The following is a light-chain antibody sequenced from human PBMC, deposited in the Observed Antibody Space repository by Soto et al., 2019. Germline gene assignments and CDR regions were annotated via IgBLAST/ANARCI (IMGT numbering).Light chain of an antibody. CDR2: AAS. CDR3: KQSTGIPYT. CDR1: QTIDTY. V-gene: IGKV1-39*01. Sequence: DIQMTQSPSSLSASVGDRVTITCRASQTIDTYLNWYQQNPGKAPKLLIYAASTVQNGVPSRCSGSGSGTDFTLTISSLQPEDFATYDSKQSTGIPYTFGQGTKLEIK. J-gene: IGKJ2*01.